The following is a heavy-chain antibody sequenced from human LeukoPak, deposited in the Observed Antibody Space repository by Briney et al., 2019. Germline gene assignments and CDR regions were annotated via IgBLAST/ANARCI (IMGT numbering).Heavy chain of an antibody. CDR3: ATHLGSHNFDY. V-gene: IGHV3-23*01. J-gene: IGHJ4*02. D-gene: IGHD3-10*01. Sequence: PGGSLRLSCAASGFTFNGYAMSWVRQAPGKGLEWVSSISGSGANTYYANSVKGRFTVYRDNSKNTLYLQVNNLRAEDTAVYYCATHLGSHNFDYWGQGTLVTVSS. CDR2: ISGSGANT. CDR1: GFTFNGYA.